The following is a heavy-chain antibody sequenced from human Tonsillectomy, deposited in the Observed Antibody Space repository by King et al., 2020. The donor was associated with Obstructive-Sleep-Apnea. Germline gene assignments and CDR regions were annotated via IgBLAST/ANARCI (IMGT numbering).Heavy chain of an antibody. Sequence: VQLVESGGGLVQPGGSLRLSCAASGFTFSNYWMNWVRQAPGKGLEWVASIEQDGSEKYYVDFVKGRFTISRDNAKNSVYLQMNSLRAEDTAVYFCARYDYWGQGTLVTVSS. CDR1: GFTFSNYW. V-gene: IGHV3-7*01. CDR3: ARYDY. J-gene: IGHJ4*02. CDR2: IEQDGSEK.